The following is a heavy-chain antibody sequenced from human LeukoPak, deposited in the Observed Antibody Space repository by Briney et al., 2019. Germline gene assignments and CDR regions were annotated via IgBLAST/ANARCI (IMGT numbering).Heavy chain of an antibody. CDR3: ARVHERNSSGWPDFDY. Sequence: PSETLSLTCTVSGGSISSYYWSWIRQPPGKGLEWIGYIYYSGSTNYNPSLKSRVTISVDTSKNQFSLKLSSVTAADTAVYYCARVHERNSSGWPDFDYWGQGTLVTVSS. CDR2: IYYSGST. CDR1: GGSISSYY. V-gene: IGHV4-59*01. D-gene: IGHD6-25*01. J-gene: IGHJ4*02.